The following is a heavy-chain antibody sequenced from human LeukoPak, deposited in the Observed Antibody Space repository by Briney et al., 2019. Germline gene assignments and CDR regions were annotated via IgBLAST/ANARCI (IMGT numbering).Heavy chain of an antibody. J-gene: IGHJ4*02. D-gene: IGHD3-22*01. CDR2: IYSRGGT. Sequence: PSETLSLTCTVSGGSIGLTTYYWGWIRQPPGKGLEWIGRIYSRGGTFYNPSLKSRVTISVDTSKNQFSLKLSSVTAADTAVYYCARVRYYYDSSGYTPVDYWGQGTLVTVSS. CDR1: GGSIGLTTYY. V-gene: IGHV4-39*01. CDR3: ARVRYYYDSSGYTPVDY.